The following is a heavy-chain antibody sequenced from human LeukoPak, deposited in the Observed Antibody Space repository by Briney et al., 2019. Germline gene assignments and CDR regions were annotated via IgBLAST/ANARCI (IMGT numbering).Heavy chain of an antibody. Sequence: SETLSLTCTVSGGSISSGGYYWSWIRQHPGKGLEWIGYIYYSGSTYYNPSLKSRVTISVDTSKNQFSLKLSSVTAADTAVYYCAREASRYYYDSSGYLSWFDYWGQGTLVTVSS. V-gene: IGHV4-31*03. J-gene: IGHJ4*02. CDR3: AREASRYYYDSSGYLSWFDY. CDR1: GGSISSGGYY. D-gene: IGHD3-22*01. CDR2: IYYSGST.